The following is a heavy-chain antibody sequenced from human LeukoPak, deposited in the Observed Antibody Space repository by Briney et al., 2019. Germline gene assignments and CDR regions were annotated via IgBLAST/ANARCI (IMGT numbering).Heavy chain of an antibody. J-gene: IGHJ4*02. Sequence: PSETLSLTCTVSGGSISSYYWSWIRQPPGKGLEWIGYIYYSGSTNYNPSLKSRVTISVDTSKNQFSLKLSSVTAADTAVYYCARDKADCGGDCYSLDYWGQGTLVTVSS. CDR3: ARDKADCGGDCYSLDY. D-gene: IGHD2-21*02. CDR2: IYYSGST. V-gene: IGHV4-59*01. CDR1: GGSISSYY.